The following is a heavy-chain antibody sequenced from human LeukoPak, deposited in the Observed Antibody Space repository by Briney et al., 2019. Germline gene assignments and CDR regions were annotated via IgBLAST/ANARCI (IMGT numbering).Heavy chain of an antibody. CDR3: ARGQGLQLKSGSDY. CDR1: GFTVSSYY. V-gene: IGHV3-66*01. J-gene: IGHJ4*02. Sequence: GGSLRLSCAASGFTVSSYYMTWVRQAPGKGLEWVSVIYSGGSTYYADSVKGRVAISRDNSNNTVFLQMNIVRAEDTAVYYCARGQGLQLKSGSDYWGQGTLVTVSS. CDR2: IYSGGST. D-gene: IGHD5-24*01.